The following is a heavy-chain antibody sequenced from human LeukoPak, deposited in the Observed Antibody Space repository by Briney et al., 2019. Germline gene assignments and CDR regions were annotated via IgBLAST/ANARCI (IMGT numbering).Heavy chain of an antibody. J-gene: IGHJ4*02. Sequence: SETLSLTCAVYGGSVSGYYWSWIRQPPGKGLEWIGEINHSGSTNYNPSLKSRVTISVDTSKNQFSLKLSSVTAADTAVYYCARGQVGRAGTFRIWAYFDHWGQGTLVIVSS. CDR1: GGSVSGYY. CDR2: INHSGST. D-gene: IGHD6-19*01. V-gene: IGHV4-34*01. CDR3: ARGQVGRAGTFRIWAYFDH.